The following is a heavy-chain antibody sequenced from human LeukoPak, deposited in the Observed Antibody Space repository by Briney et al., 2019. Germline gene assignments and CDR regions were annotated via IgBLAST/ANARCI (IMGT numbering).Heavy chain of an antibody. Sequence: SETLSLTCTASGGSISSYYWSWIRQPAGKGLEWIGRIYTSGSTNYNPSLKSRVTMSVDTSKNQFSLKLSSVTATDTAVYYCAGATLIAPRPGYFDYWGQGTLVTVSS. D-gene: IGHD6-6*01. J-gene: IGHJ4*02. CDR1: GGSISSYY. CDR3: AGATLIAPRPGYFDY. V-gene: IGHV4-4*07. CDR2: IYTSGST.